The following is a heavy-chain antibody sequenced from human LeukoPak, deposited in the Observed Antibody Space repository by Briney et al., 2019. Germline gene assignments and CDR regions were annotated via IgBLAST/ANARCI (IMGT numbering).Heavy chain of an antibody. Sequence: GGSLRLSCAASGFTFSSYAMHWVRQAPGKGLEWVAVISYDGSNKYCADSVKGRFTISRDNSKNTLYLQMNSLRAEDTAVYYCARPKRPYCSSTSCYESEFDYWGQGTLVTVSS. CDR3: ARPKRPYCSSTSCYESEFDY. V-gene: IGHV3-30-3*01. J-gene: IGHJ4*02. CDR1: GFTFSSYA. D-gene: IGHD2-2*01. CDR2: ISYDGSNK.